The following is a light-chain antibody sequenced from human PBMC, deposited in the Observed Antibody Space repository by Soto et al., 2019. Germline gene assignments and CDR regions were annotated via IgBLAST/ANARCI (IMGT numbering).Light chain of an antibody. J-gene: IGLJ2*01. CDR2: RNN. CDR1: NSNIGRNY. CDR3: AAWDNSLGGHEL. Sequence: QSVLTQPPSVSATPGQRVTISCSGSNSNIGRNYVYWYRQLPGTAPKLLIYRNNQRPSGVPDRFSASKSGTSASLAISGLRSADEADYYCAAWDNSLGGHELFGGGTKLTVL. V-gene: IGLV1-47*01.